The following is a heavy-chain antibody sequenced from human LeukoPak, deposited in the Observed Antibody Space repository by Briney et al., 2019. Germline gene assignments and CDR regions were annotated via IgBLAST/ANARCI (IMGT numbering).Heavy chain of an antibody. D-gene: IGHD6-19*01. CDR1: GFTFSSYA. V-gene: IGHV3-23*01. J-gene: IGHJ4*02. CDR2: ISGSGGST. CDR3: ARARGLAVAGNFRQYYFDY. Sequence: PGGSLRLSCAASGFTFSSYAMSWVRQAPGKGLEWVSAISGSGGSTYYADSVKGRFTISRDNSKNTLYLQMNSLRAEDTAVYYCARARGLAVAGNFRQYYFDYWGQGTLVTVSS.